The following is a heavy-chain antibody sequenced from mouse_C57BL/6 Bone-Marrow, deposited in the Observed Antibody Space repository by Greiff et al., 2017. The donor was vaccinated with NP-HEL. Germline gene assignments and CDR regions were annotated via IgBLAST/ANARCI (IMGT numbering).Heavy chain of an antibody. CDR2: IDPNSGGT. D-gene: IGHD1-1*01. CDR1: GYTFTSYW. Sequence: QVQLQQPGAELVKPGASVKLSCTASGYTFTSYWMHWVKQRPGRGLEWIGRIDPNSGGTKYNAKFKSKATLTVDKPSSTAYMQLSSLTSEDSAVYYCARGTITTVVGPGYWGQGTTLTVSS. CDR3: ARGTITTVVGPGY. J-gene: IGHJ2*01. V-gene: IGHV1-72*01.